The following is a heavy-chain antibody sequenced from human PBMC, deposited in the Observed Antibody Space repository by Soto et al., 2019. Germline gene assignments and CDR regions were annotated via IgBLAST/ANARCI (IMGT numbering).Heavy chain of an antibody. CDR1: GFTFSSYW. D-gene: IGHD6-6*01. J-gene: IGHJ4*02. CDR3: ARGDNSSSKFRNFGS. CDR2: IKQDGSDK. Sequence: PGGSLRLSCAAYGFTFSSYWMSWVRQAPGKGLEWVANIKQDGSDKNYVDSVKGRFTISRDNAKNSLYLQMNGLGAEDTAVYYCARGDNSSSKFRNFGSWGQGALVTVSS. V-gene: IGHV3-7*05.